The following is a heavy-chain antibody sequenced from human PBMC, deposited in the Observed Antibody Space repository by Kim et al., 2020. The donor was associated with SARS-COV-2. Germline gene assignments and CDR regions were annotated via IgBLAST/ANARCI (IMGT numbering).Heavy chain of an antibody. CDR2: ISYDGRNK. V-gene: IGHV3-30*18. Sequence: GGSLRLSCAASGFTFSSYGMHWVRQAPGKGLEWVAVISYDGRNKYYADSVKGRFTISRDNSKNTLYLQMNSLRAEDTAVYYCAKEEQWPTTNFDYWGQGTLVTVSS. D-gene: IGHD6-19*01. CDR1: GFTFSSYG. J-gene: IGHJ4*02. CDR3: AKEEQWPTTNFDY.